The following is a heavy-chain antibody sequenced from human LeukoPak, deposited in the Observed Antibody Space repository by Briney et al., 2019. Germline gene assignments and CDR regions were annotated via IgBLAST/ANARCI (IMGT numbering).Heavy chain of an antibody. Sequence: GGSLRLSCAASGLTFSSNGMSWVRQAPGKGLEWVSVISGSGGSTNYADSVKGRFTISRDNSKNTLYLQMNSLRAEDTAVYYCAKVFRAAAGSYYYNGMDVWGQGTTVTVSS. D-gene: IGHD6-13*01. J-gene: IGHJ6*02. V-gene: IGHV3-23*01. CDR3: AKVFRAAAGSYYYNGMDV. CDR2: ISGSGGST. CDR1: GLTFSSNG.